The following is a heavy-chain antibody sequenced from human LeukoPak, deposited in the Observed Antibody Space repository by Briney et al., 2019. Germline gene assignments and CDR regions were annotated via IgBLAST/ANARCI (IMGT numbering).Heavy chain of an antibody. D-gene: IGHD6-19*01. Sequence: GASVKVSCKASGYTFTSYGISWVRQAPGQGLEWMGWISAYNGNTNYAQKLRGRVTMTTDTSTSTAYMELRSLRSDDTAVYYCARDGPIAVAGPLYYYYYMDVWGKGTTVTVSS. CDR1: GYTFTSYG. J-gene: IGHJ6*03. V-gene: IGHV1-18*01. CDR3: ARDGPIAVAGPLYYYYYMDV. CDR2: ISAYNGNT.